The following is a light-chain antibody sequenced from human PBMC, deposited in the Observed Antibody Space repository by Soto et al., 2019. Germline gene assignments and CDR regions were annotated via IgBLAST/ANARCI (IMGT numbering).Light chain of an antibody. CDR1: QSVSSN. Sequence: EIVMTQSPATLSVSPGERDTLSCRASQSVSSNLAWYQQQPGQAPRLLIYGASTRATGIPARFSGSGSGTEFTLTISSLQSEDFAVDYCQQYNNWRTFGQGTKVDIK. CDR3: QQYNNWRT. V-gene: IGKV3-15*01. J-gene: IGKJ1*01. CDR2: GAS.